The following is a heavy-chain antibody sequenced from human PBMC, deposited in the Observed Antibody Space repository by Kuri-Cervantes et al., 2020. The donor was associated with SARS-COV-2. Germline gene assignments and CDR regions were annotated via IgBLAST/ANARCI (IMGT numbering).Heavy chain of an antibody. V-gene: IGHV3-73*01. D-gene: IGHD3-3*01. Sequence: GGSLRLSCEVSGFLSSASSIHWVRQGSGKGLEWVGRVRGKANNYATAYAASVKCRFTISRDDSKSIAYLQMNSLKTEDTAVYYCGGNDFWSGYYLDYWGQGTLVTVSS. CDR1: GFLSSASS. J-gene: IGHJ4*02. CDR2: VRGKANNYAT. CDR3: GGNDFWSGYYLDY.